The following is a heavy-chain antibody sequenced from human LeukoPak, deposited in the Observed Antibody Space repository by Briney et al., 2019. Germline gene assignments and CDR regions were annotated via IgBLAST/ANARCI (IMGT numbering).Heavy chain of an antibody. V-gene: IGHV3-23*01. Sequence: GGSLRLSCAASGFTFSSYATSWVRQAPGKGLEWVSAISGSGGSTYYADSVKGRFTISRDNSKNTMYLQINSLRAEDTAVYYCAKGTYYHGSGGFHFDYWGQGTLVTVSS. CDR3: AKGTYYHGSGGFHFDY. D-gene: IGHD3-10*01. CDR1: GFTFSSYA. CDR2: ISGSGGST. J-gene: IGHJ4*02.